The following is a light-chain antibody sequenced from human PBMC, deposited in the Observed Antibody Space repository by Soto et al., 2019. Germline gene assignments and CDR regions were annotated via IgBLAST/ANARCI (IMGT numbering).Light chain of an antibody. CDR1: SSNIGSNT. J-gene: IGLJ3*02. V-gene: IGLV1-44*01. Sequence: QAVVTQPPSASGTPGQRVIISCSGTSSNIGSNTVNWYQQLPGTAPKLLIYSNNQRASGVPDRFSGSKSGTSASLAISGLQSEDEADYYCAPWDDSLNGPVFGGGTKLTVL. CDR2: SNN. CDR3: APWDDSLNGPV.